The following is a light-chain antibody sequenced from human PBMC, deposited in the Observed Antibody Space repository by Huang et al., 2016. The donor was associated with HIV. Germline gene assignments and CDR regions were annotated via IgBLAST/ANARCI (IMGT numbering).Light chain of an antibody. CDR2: AAS. CDR1: QNINTN. V-gene: IGKV3-15*01. Sequence: EIVMTQSPGTLSVAPGERATLSCRASQNINTNLAWFQQKPGQAPRLLIYAASTRTADFPARFSGSGSRTEFTLTISSLQSEDIAVYYCQQYNDWPRSFGHGTKVEVK. J-gene: IGKJ1*01. CDR3: QQYNDWPRS.